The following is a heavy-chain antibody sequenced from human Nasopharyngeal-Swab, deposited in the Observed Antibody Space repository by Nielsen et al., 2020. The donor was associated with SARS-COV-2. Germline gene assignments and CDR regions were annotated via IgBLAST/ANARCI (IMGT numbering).Heavy chain of an antibody. Sequence: GGSLRLSCAASGFTFSSYAMNWVRQAPGKGLEWVAVIAYDGSNKYYADSVKGRFTISRDNSKNTLYLQMNSLRSEDTAVYYCARDPFGGARFDYWGQGTLVTVSS. J-gene: IGHJ4*02. CDR1: GFTFSSYA. D-gene: IGHD3-10*01. CDR2: IAYDGSNK. V-gene: IGHV3-30*04. CDR3: ARDPFGGARFDY.